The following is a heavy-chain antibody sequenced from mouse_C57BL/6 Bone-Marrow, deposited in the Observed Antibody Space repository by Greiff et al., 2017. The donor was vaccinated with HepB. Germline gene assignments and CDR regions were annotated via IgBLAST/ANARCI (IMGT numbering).Heavy chain of an antibody. CDR1: GYTFTDYY. J-gene: IGHJ2*01. CDR2: INPNNGGT. D-gene: IGHD1-1*01. V-gene: IGHV1-26*01. Sequence: EVQLQQSGPELVKPGASVKISCKASGYTFTDYYMNWVKQSHGKSLEWIGDINPNNGGTSYNQKFKGKATLTVDKSSSTAYMELRSLTSEDSAVYYCARRYYYERERGTSYFDYWGQGTTLTVSS. CDR3: ARRYYYERERGTSYFDY.